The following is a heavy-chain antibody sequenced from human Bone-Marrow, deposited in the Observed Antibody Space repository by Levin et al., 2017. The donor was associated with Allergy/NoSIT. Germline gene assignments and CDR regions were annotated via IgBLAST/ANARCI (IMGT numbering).Heavy chain of an antibody. D-gene: IGHD3-10*01. CDR2: INPNSGGT. CDR1: GYTFTGYY. Sequence: ASVKVSCKASGYTFTGYYMHWVRQAPGQGLEWMGWINPNSGGTNYAQKFQGRVTMTRDTSISTAYMELSRLRSDDTAVYYCAGPPSGYYGSGSYYNEGHYYDGMDVWGQGTTVTVSS. CDR3: AGPPSGYYGSGSYYNEGHYYDGMDV. J-gene: IGHJ6*02. V-gene: IGHV1-2*02.